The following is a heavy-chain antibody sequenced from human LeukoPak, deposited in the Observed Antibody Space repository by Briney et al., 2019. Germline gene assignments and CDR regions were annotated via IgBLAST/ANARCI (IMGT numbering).Heavy chain of an antibody. CDR3: AKEYSNYGGYYFDY. CDR1: GYTFTSYY. J-gene: IGHJ4*02. CDR2: INPTGDST. D-gene: IGHD4-11*01. V-gene: IGHV1-46*01. Sequence: ASVKVSCKASGYTFTSYYMHWVRQAPGQGLEWMGVINPTGDSTNHAQKFQGRVTMTRDTSTSTVYMELTGLTSEDTAVYCCAKEYSNYGGYYFDYWGQGTLVTVSS.